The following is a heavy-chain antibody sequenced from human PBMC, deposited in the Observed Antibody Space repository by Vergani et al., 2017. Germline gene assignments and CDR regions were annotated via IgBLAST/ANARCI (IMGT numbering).Heavy chain of an antibody. CDR1: GESFSRFY. Sequence: QVQLQQWGAGVVKPSGTLSLTCAVFGESFSRFYWSWIRQPPGKGLVWIGEINNDGPNNYNPSLESRVTVSRDTAKNQFSLNLMSVTAADTAMYYCAVRPRVNLVGGAIVTKRTFDYWSQGSLVTVSS. J-gene: IGHJ4*02. CDR3: AVRPRVNLVGGAIVTKRTFDY. CDR2: INNDGPN. D-gene: IGHD3-10*01. V-gene: IGHV4-34*02.